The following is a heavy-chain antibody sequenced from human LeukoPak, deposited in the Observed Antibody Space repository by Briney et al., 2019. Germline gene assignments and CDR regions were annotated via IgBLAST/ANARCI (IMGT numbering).Heavy chain of an antibody. V-gene: IGHV3-33*01. CDR1: GFIFSSYG. J-gene: IGHJ6*02. CDR2: IWHDGSNK. CDR3: VRNVDYYGMDV. Sequence: GGSLRLSCTASGFIFSSYGMHWVRQAPGKGLEWAAIIWHDGSNKYYADSMKGRFIISRDNSKNTLYLEMSSLRAEDTAIYYCVRNVDYYGMDVWGQGTTVTVSS.